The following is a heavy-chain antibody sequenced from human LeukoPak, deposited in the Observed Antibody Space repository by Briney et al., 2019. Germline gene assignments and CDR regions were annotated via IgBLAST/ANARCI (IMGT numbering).Heavy chain of an antibody. Sequence: SETLSLTCTVSGGSISSYYWSWIRQPPGKGLEWIGYIFYTGSTNYNPSLKSRVTISVDTSKNQFSLKLSSVTAADTAVYYCARWHASLRYFDYWGQGTLVTVSS. J-gene: IGHJ4*02. CDR2: IFYTGST. CDR3: ARWHASLRYFDY. V-gene: IGHV4-59*01. D-gene: IGHD3-16*02. CDR1: GGSISSYY.